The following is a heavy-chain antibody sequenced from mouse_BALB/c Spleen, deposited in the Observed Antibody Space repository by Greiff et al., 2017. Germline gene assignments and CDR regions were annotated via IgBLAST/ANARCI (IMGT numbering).Heavy chain of an antibody. J-gene: IGHJ4*01. CDR2: ISTYYGDA. V-gene: IGHV1S137*01. CDR1: GYTFTDYA. Sequence: VQLQQSGAELVRPGVSVKISCKGSGYTFTDYAMHWVKQSHAKSLEWIGVISTYYGDASYNQKFKGKATMTVDKSSSTAYMELARLTSEDSAIYYCARRGGHYAMDYWGQGTSVTVSS. CDR3: ARRGGHYAMDY. D-gene: IGHD1-1*02.